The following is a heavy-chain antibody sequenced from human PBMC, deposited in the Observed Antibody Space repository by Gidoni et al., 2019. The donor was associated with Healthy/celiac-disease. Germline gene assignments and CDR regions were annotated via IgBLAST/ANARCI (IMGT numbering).Heavy chain of an antibody. J-gene: IGHJ4*02. Sequence: QVQLQESGPGLVKPSETLSLTCTFSGYSISSGYYWGWLRQPPGKGLEWIGSIYHSGSTYYNPSLKSRVTISVDTSKNQFSLKLSSVTAADTAVYYCARSYCTNGVCYTGIDYWGQGTLVTVSS. V-gene: IGHV4-38-2*02. CDR2: IYHSGST. CDR3: ARSYCTNGVCYTGIDY. CDR1: GYSISSGYY. D-gene: IGHD2-8*01.